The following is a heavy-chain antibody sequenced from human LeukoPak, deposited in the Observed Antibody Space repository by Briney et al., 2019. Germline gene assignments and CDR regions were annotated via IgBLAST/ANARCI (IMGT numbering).Heavy chain of an antibody. CDR3: ARDLKGIAAAGLP. V-gene: IGHV3-21*01. CDR1: GFTFSNYA. Sequence: GGSLRLSCAASGFTFSNYAMSWVRQAPGKGLEWVSSISSSSSYIYYADSVKGRFTISRDNAKNSLYLQMNSLRAEDTAVYYCARDLKGIAAAGLPWGQGTLVTVSS. D-gene: IGHD6-13*01. CDR2: ISSSSSYI. J-gene: IGHJ5*02.